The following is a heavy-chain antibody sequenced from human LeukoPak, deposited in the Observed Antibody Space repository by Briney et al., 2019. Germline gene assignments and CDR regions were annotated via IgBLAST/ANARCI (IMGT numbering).Heavy chain of an antibody. CDR3: AREDDWNYEDY. J-gene: IGHJ4*02. CDR2: ISSSSSTI. D-gene: IGHD1-7*01. Sequence: GGSLRLSCAASGFTFSSYSMNWVRRAPGKGLEWVSYISSSSSTIYYADSVKGRFTISRDNAKNSLYLQMNSLRAEDTAIYYCAREDDWNYEDYWGQGTLVTVSS. CDR1: GFTFSSYS. V-gene: IGHV3-48*04.